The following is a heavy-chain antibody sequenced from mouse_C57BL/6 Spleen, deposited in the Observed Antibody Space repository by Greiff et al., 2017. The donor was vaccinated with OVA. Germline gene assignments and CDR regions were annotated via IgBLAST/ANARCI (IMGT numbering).Heavy chain of an antibody. CDR2: INPSTGGT. V-gene: IGHV1-42*01. D-gene: IGHD2-3*01. CDR3: ARWDYDGDY. Sequence: VQLQQSGPELVKPGASVKISCKASGYSFTGYYMNWVKQSPEKSLEWIGEINPSTGGTTYNQKFKAKATLTVDKSSSTAYMQLKSLTSEDSAVYYCARWDYDGDYWGQGTTLTVSS. J-gene: IGHJ2*01. CDR1: GYSFTGYY.